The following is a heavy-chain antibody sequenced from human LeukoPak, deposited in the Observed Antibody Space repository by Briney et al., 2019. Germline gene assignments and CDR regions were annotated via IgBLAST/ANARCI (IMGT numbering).Heavy chain of an antibody. CDR3: ASPGGGYSGYDSDY. CDR1: GFTFSSYW. CDR2: IKQDGSEK. J-gene: IGHJ4*02. V-gene: IGHV3-7*03. Sequence: PGGSLRLSCAASGFTFSSYWMSWVRQPPGKGLEWVANIKQDGSEKYYVDSVKGRFTISRDNAKNSLYLQMNSLRAEDTAVYYCASPGGGYSGYDSDYWGQGTLVTVSS. D-gene: IGHD5-12*01.